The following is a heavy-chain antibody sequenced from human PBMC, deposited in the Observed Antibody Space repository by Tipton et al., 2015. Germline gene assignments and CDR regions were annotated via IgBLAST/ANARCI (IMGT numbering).Heavy chain of an antibody. J-gene: IGHJ2*01. CDR3: AKEEEQWLENWYFDL. CDR2: ISGSGSTI. D-gene: IGHD6-19*01. Sequence: SLRLSCAASGIIFPKYGMVWVRQAPGKGLEWVSSISGSGSTIYYADSVKGRFTFSRDNSKNTVFLQMNSLTAEDTTVYYCAKEEEQWLENWYFDLWGRGILVTVSS. V-gene: IGHV3-23*01. CDR1: GIIFPKYG.